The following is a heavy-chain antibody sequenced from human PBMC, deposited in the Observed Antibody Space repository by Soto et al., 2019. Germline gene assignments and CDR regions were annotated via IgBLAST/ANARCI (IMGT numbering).Heavy chain of an antibody. CDR3: AHWSYLHY. D-gene: IGHD3-10*01. J-gene: IGHJ1*01. V-gene: IGHV3-23*01. Sequence: QAGGSLRLCCAASGGSFGSYALTWVRQAPGKGLEWVSTISGSDGKTFYADSVKGRFSISRDTSQSTLYLQMNTLRADDTAMYYWAHWSYLHYWGQGVMVTIS. CDR1: GGSFGSYA. CDR2: ISGSDGKT.